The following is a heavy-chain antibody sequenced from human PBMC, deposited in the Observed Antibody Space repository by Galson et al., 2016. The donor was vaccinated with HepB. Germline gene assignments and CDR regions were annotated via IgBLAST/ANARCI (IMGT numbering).Heavy chain of an antibody. V-gene: IGHV3-64D*06. Sequence: SLRLSCTGSGFSFSSYAMDWVRQAPGKGLEHLSAISRSGGRTYYADSVKGRFTISRDNSKNTLYLQMSSLRPEDTAIYYCMKLIHSSGDPEWFSYYYKDVWGKGTTVIVSS. D-gene: IGHD3-3*01. CDR2: ISRSGGRT. J-gene: IGHJ6*03. CDR3: MKLIHSSGDPEWFSYYYKDV. CDR1: GFSFSSYA.